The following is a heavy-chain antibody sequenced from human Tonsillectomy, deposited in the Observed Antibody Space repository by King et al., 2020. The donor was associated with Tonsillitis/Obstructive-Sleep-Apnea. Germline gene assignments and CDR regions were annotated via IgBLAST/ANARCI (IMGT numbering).Heavy chain of an antibody. J-gene: IGHJ4*02. CDR1: GFSFSSNG. V-gene: IGHV3-30*18. CDR3: AKDLSSGWAPDY. D-gene: IGHD6-19*01. Sequence: QLVQSGGGVVQPGRSLRLTCAAPGFSFSSNGMHWVRQAPGQGLEWVAVISYDGSNKFSADSVKGRFTVSRDNYKNTLYLQMNSLRPEDTAVYYCAKDLSSGWAPDYWGQGTLVTVSS. CDR2: ISYDGSNK.